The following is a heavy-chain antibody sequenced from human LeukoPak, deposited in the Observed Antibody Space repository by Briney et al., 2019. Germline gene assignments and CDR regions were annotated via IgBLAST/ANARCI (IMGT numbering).Heavy chain of an antibody. Sequence: GGSLRLSCAVSGLTVNRNYMSWVRQTPGQGLEWVSVIYDNGYTYYADSVKGRFTISRDDAKSTLYLQMNSLRVEDTAVYYCARGTVRDFWCDFWGQGTLVTVSS. CDR2: IYDNGYT. J-gene: IGHJ4*02. V-gene: IGHV3-53*01. D-gene: IGHD3-3*01. CDR1: GLTVNRNY. CDR3: ARGTVRDFWCDF.